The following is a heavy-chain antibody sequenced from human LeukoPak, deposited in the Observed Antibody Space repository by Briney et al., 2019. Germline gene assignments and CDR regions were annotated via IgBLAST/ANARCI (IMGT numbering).Heavy chain of an antibody. V-gene: IGHV3-23*01. CDR1: GFSLSGYA. D-gene: IGHD5-18*01. CDR3: GRKDLKTPMVLLDV. J-gene: IGHJ6*02. CDR2: IGTSDPGT. Sequence: PGGSLRLSCAASGFSLSGYAMSWVRQAPGKGLEWVSHIGTSDPGTFYADSVKGRFTISRDNSENTLYLQMNSLRDEDTAVYYCGRKDLKTPMVLLDVWGQGTTVIVSS.